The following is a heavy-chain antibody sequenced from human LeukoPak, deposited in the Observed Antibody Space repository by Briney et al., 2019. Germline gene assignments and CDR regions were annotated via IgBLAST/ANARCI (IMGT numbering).Heavy chain of an antibody. Sequence: PGGSLRLSCAAFGFTFSSYGMHWVRQAPGKGLEWVAFIRYDGRNKYYGDPVKGRFSISRDNSKNTLYLQMNSLRAEDTAVYYCARAEGYGGELDSWGQGTLVTVSS. V-gene: IGHV3-30*02. CDR2: IRYDGRNK. CDR3: ARAEGYGGELDS. D-gene: IGHD4-23*01. CDR1: GFTFSSYG. J-gene: IGHJ4*02.